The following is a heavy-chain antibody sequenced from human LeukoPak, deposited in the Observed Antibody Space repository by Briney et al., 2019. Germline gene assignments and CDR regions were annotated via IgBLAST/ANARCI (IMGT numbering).Heavy chain of an antibody. J-gene: IGHJ4*02. Sequence: SETLSLTCTVSGYSISSGYYWGWIRQPPGKGLEWIGEINHSGSTNYNPSLKSRVTISVDTSKNQFSLKLSSVTAADTAVYYCARLWSSSWYRGFDYWGQGTLVTVSS. CDR1: GYSISSGYY. CDR2: INHSGST. V-gene: IGHV4-38-2*02. CDR3: ARLWSSSWYRGFDY. D-gene: IGHD6-13*01.